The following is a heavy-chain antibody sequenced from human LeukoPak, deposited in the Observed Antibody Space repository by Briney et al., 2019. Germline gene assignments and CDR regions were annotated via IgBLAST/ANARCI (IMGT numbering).Heavy chain of an antibody. Sequence: GESLKISCKGSGYSFTSYWIGWVRQMPGKGLEWMGIIYPGDSDTRYSPSFQGQVTTSADKSISTAYLQWSSLKASDTAMYYCARLYVVRGVIINYYFDYWGQGTLVTVSS. CDR3: ARLYVVRGVIINYYFDY. D-gene: IGHD3-10*01. CDR1: GYSFTSYW. J-gene: IGHJ4*02. CDR2: IYPGDSDT. V-gene: IGHV5-51*01.